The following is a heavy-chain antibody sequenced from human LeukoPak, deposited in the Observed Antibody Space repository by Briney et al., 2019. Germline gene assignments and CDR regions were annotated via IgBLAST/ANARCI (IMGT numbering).Heavy chain of an antibody. CDR1: GGSISSGGYY. CDR2: IYYNGIT. CDR3: ARDRRYCSSTSCFPGMDV. D-gene: IGHD2-2*01. V-gene: IGHV4-31*03. Sequence: SQTLSLTCTVSGGSISSGGYYWGWIRQHPGKGLEWIGYIYYNGITYYSSSLESRLTISLDTSKNQFSLKLSSVTAADTAVYYCARDRRYCSSTSCFPGMDVWGKGTTVTVSS. J-gene: IGHJ6*04.